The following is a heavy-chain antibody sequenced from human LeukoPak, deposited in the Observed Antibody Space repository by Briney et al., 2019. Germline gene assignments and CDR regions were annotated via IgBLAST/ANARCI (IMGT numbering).Heavy chain of an antibody. J-gene: IGHJ4*02. CDR3: AKGSIYGAFDY. CDR1: GGTFSSYA. CDR2: LIPIFDIV. V-gene: IGHV1-69*05. D-gene: IGHD4-17*01. Sequence: SVKVSCKASGGTFSSYAISWVRQAPGQGLEWMGGLIPIFDIVNYAQKFQGRVTITTDESTSTAYMELSSLRSEDTAVYYCAKGSIYGAFDYWGQGTLVTVSS.